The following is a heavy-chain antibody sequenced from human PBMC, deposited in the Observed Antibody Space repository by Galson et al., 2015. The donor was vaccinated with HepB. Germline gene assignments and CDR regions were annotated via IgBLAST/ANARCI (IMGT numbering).Heavy chain of an antibody. CDR1: GFTFSNYG. CDR3: ARDWSPYSGAWYDAFDI. D-gene: IGHD6-19*01. CDR2: IKGDGSQK. J-gene: IGHJ3*02. V-gene: IGHV3-7*01. Sequence: SLRLSCAASGFTFSNYGMHWVRQAPGRGLEWVANIKGDGSQKHYLDSVKGRFTISRDNTTNSLYLQMDNLRADDTAVYYCARDWSPYSGAWYDAFDIWGQGKMVTVSS.